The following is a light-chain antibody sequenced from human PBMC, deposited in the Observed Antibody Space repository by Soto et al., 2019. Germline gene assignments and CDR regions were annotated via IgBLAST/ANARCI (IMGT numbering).Light chain of an antibody. CDR1: QSISSW. J-gene: IGKJ2*01. CDR3: QQYNSYSPMYT. V-gene: IGKV1-5*01. CDR2: DAS. Sequence: DIQMTQSPSTLSASVGDRVTITCRASQSISSWFAWYQQKPGKAPKLLIYDASSLESGVPSRFSGSGSGTEFTLTISSMQPDDFATYYCQQYNSYSPMYTFGQGTKLEIK.